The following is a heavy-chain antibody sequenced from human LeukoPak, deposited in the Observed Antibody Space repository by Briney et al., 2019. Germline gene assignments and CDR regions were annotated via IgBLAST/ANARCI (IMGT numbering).Heavy chain of an antibody. CDR3: ARDSSGYYYYYGMAV. J-gene: IGHJ6*02. CDR1: GLTCGSYG. D-gene: IGHD3-22*01. V-gene: IGHV3-33*01. Sequence: GSSLRRPCVKAGLTCGSYGRHGGRQASAKGLEKVTVIWYDGSNKYYADSVEGRFTISRDNSKNTLYLQMNSLRAEATAVYYCARDSSGYYYYYGMAVWGQGTTVTVSS. CDR2: IWYDGSNK.